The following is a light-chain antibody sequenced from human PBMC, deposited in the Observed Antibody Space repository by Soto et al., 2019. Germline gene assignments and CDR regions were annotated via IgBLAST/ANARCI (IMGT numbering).Light chain of an antibody. J-gene: IGKJ1*01. V-gene: IGKV1-5*03. CDR3: QHYNSYSEA. CDR2: KAS. CDR1: QTISSW. Sequence: DIHMTQSPSTLSGSVGDIFTITCRASQTISSWLAWYQQKPGKAPKLLIYKASTLKSGVPSRFSGSGSGTEFTLTISSLQPDDFATYYCQHYNSYSEAFGHGTKVDIK.